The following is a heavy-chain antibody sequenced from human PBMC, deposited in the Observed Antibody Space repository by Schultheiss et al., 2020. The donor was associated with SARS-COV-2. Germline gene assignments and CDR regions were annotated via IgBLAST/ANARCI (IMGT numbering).Heavy chain of an antibody. Sequence: SETLSLTCAVYGGSFSGYYWSWIRQPPGKGLEWIGEINHSGSTNYNPSLKSRVTISVDTSKNQFSLKLSSVTAADTAVYYCARVGARWLQTRHYFDYWGQGALVTVSS. V-gene: IGHV4-34*01. CDR3: ARVGARWLQTRHYFDY. CDR2: INHSGST. D-gene: IGHD5-24*01. J-gene: IGHJ4*02. CDR1: GGSFSGYY.